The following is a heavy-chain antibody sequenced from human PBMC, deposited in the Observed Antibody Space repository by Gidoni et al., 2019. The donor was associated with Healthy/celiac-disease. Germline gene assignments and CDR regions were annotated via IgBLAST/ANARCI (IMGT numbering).Heavy chain of an antibody. Sequence: EVQLVESGGGLVKPGGSLRLSCAASGFTFSSYSMNWVRQAPGKGLGWVSSISSSSSYIYYADSVKGRFTISRDNAKNSLYLQMNSLRAEDTAVYYCARDPAGSGSYGYYYYMDVWGKGTTVTVSS. CDR3: ARDPAGSGSYGYYYYMDV. CDR1: GFTFSSYS. D-gene: IGHD3-10*01. J-gene: IGHJ6*03. V-gene: IGHV3-21*01. CDR2: ISSSSSYI.